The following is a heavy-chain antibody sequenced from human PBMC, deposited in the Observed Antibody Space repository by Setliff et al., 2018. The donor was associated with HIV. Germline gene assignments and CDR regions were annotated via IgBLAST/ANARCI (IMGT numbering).Heavy chain of an antibody. J-gene: IGHJ3*02. D-gene: IGHD6-13*01. CDR1: GGSMNDPHHN. V-gene: IGHV4-39*07. CDR3: ARGEQQLVRNAFDI. CDR2: ISMTYSGKT. Sequence: LSLTCTVTGGSMNDPHHNWGWIRQAPGKGLEWIGSISMTYSGKTYYNPALQSRVTISVDTSKNQFSLRLSSVTAADTAVYYCARGEQQLVRNAFDIWGQGTMVTVSS.